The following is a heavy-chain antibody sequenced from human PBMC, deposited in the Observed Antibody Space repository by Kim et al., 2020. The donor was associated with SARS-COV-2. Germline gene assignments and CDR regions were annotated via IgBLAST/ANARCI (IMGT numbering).Heavy chain of an antibody. Sequence: ADCVKGQFTISRDNAKNTLYLQMNRLRAEDTAVFFCARGVAGGNSYTMDVWGQGTTVTVSS. V-gene: IGHV3-11*04. CDR3: ARGVAGGNSYTMDV. D-gene: IGHD6-19*01. J-gene: IGHJ6*02.